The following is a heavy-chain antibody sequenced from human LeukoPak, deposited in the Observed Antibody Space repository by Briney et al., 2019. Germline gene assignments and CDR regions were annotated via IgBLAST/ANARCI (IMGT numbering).Heavy chain of an antibody. CDR2: INRSGST. Sequence: PSETLSLTCAVYGGSFSGYYWSWIRQPPGKGLEWIGEINRSGSTNYNPSLKSRVTISVDTSENQFSLKLSSVTAADTAVYYCASRRYYYDSSGYRYWGQGTLVTVSS. CDR3: ASRRYYYDSSGYRY. CDR1: GGSFSGYY. D-gene: IGHD3-22*01. J-gene: IGHJ4*02. V-gene: IGHV4-34*01.